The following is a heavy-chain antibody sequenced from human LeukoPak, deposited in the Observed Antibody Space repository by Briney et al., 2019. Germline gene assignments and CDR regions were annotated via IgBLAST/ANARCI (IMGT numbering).Heavy chain of an antibody. Sequence: EASVKVSCKASGYTFTSYGISWVRQAPGQGLEWMGWISAYNGNTNYAQKLQGRVTMTTDTSTSTAYMEPRSLRSDDTAVYYCARDRRLVVVPAAFDYWGQGTLVTVSS. V-gene: IGHV1-18*01. CDR1: GYTFTSYG. CDR3: ARDRRLVVVPAAFDY. CDR2: ISAYNGNT. D-gene: IGHD2-2*01. J-gene: IGHJ4*02.